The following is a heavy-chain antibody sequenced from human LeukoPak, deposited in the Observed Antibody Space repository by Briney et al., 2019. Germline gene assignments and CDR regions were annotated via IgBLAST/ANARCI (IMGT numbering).Heavy chain of an antibody. CDR2: ISDSGGYT. Sequence: SGGSLRPSCAASGFTFSSYAMSWVRQAPGKGLEWVSAISDSGGYTYYADSVKGRFTISRDNAKNTAYLQMNSLRAEDTAVYYCAKSSGSYPYYFDYWGQGTLVTVSS. V-gene: IGHV3-23*01. CDR3: AKSSGSYPYYFDY. CDR1: GFTFSSYA. D-gene: IGHD3-10*01. J-gene: IGHJ4*02.